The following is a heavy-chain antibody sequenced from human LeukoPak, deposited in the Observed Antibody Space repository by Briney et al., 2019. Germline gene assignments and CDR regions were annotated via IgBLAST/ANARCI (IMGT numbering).Heavy chain of an antibody. CDR2: IYYSGST. CDR1: GGSISSYY. D-gene: IGHD3-3*01. CDR3: ARVYEGYCDFWSGYNYMDV. V-gene: IGHV4-59*01. Sequence: SETLSLTCTVSGGSISSYYWSWIRQPPGKGLEWIGYIYYSGSTNYNPSLKSRVTISVDTSKNQFSLKLSSVTAADTAVYYCARVYEGYCDFWSGYNYMDVWGKGTTVTVSS. J-gene: IGHJ6*03.